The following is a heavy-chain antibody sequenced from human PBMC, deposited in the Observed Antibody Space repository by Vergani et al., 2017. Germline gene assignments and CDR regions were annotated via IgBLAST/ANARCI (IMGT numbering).Heavy chain of an antibody. CDR2: ISYDGSNK. CDR1: GFTFSSYA. D-gene: IGHD3-16*02. CDR3: ARDPSAYYDYVWGSYRWGYFDY. Sequence: QVQLVESGGGVVQPGRSLRLSCAASGFTFSSYAMHWVRQAPAKGLEWVAVISYDGSNKYYADSVKGRFTISRDNSKNTLYLQMNSLRAEDTAVYYCARDPSAYYDYVWGSYRWGYFDYWGQGTLVTVSS. J-gene: IGHJ4*02. V-gene: IGHV3-30-3*01.